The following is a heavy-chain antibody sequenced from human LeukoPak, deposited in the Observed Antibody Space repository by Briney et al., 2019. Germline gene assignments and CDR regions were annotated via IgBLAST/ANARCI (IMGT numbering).Heavy chain of an antibody. D-gene: IGHD3-22*01. CDR3: AKPFPYYYDSSAYSAAFDI. J-gene: IGHJ3*02. V-gene: IGHV3-23*01. Sequence: GGTLRLSCAASGFTFSSYGMSWVRQAPGKGLEWVSAISGSGGSTYYADSVKGRFTISRDNSKNTLYLQMNSLRAEDTAVYYCAKPFPYYYDSSAYSAAFDIWGQGTMVTVSS. CDR1: GFTFSSYG. CDR2: ISGSGGST.